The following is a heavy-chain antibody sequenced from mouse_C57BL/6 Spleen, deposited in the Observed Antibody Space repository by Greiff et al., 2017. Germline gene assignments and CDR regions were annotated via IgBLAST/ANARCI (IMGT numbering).Heavy chain of an antibody. J-gene: IGHJ3*01. Sequence: EVKLMESGEGLVKPGGSLKLSCAASGFTFSSYAMSWVRQTPEKRLEWVAYISSGGDYIYYADTVKGRFTISRDNARNTLYLQMSSLKSEDTAMYYCTRYGVHYGCSYEGWFAYWGQGTLVTVSA. V-gene: IGHV5-9-1*02. CDR2: ISSGGDYI. D-gene: IGHD1-1*01. CDR3: TRYGVHYGCSYEGWFAY. CDR1: GFTFSSYA.